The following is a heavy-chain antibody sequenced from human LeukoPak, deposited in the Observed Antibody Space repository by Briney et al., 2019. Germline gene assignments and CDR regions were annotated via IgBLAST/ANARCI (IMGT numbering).Heavy chain of an antibody. CDR1: GFTFSSYA. CDR3: AKDVRYCTNGVCYTAKYFQH. V-gene: IGHV3-23*01. CDR2: ISGSGGST. Sequence: GGSLRLSCAASGFTFSSYAMSWVRQAPGKGLEWVSAISGSGGSTYYADSVKGRFTISRDNSKNPLYLQMNSLRAEDTAVYYCAKDVRYCTNGVCYTAKYFQHWGQGTLVTVSS. J-gene: IGHJ1*01. D-gene: IGHD2-8*01.